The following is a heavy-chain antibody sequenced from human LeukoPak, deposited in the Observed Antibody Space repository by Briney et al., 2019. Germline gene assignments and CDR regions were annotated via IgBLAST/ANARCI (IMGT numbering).Heavy chain of an antibody. J-gene: IGHJ6*03. V-gene: IGHV4-39*01. D-gene: IGHD6-19*01. Sequence: SETLSLTCTVSGGSISSSSYYWGWIRQPPGKGLEWIGSIYYSGSTYYNPSLKSRVTISVDTSKNQFSLKLSSVTAADTAVYYCARHFRADTGYSSGWVFDYYYMDVWGKGTTVTVSS. CDR3: ARHFRADTGYSSGWVFDYYYMDV. CDR2: IYYSGST. CDR1: GGSISSSSYY.